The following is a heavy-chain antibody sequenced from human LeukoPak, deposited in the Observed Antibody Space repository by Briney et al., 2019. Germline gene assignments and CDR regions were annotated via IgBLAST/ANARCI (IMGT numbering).Heavy chain of an antibody. CDR3: AREEGGAAAGYNWFDP. CDR2: IYHSGST. CDR1: GYSISSGYY. D-gene: IGHD6-13*01. Sequence: SETLSLTCTVSGYSISSGYYWGWIRQPPGKGLEWIGSIYHSGSTYYNPSLKSRVTISVDTSKNQFSLKLSSVTAADTAVYYCAREEGGAAAGYNWFDPWGQGTLVTVSS. J-gene: IGHJ5*02. V-gene: IGHV4-38-2*02.